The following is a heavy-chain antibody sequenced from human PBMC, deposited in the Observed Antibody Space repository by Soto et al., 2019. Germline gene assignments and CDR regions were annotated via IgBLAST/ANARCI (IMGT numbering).Heavy chain of an antibody. Sequence: QGHLVQSGAEVKKPGASVKVSCKASGYTFTRYGISWVRQAPGQGLEWMGWISGYNGDTNYAQNLQDRVTMTIETSTNTAYIEPRSLTSDDTAVYYCAKNGQPPYYYYGLDVWGQGTTVTVSS. V-gene: IGHV1-18*01. CDR1: GYTFTRYG. CDR3: AKNGQPPYYYYGLDV. CDR2: ISGYNGDT. J-gene: IGHJ6*02. D-gene: IGHD2-8*01.